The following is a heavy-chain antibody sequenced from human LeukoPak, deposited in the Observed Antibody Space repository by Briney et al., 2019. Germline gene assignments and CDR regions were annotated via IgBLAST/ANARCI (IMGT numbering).Heavy chain of an antibody. V-gene: IGHV3-48*01. J-gene: IGHJ3*02. D-gene: IGHD5-24*01. CDR3: ARVKRGAFDI. CDR1: GGSFSGYY. CDR2: ISSSSSTI. Sequence: PSETLSLTCAVYGGSFSGYYWSWVRQAPGKGLEWVSYISSSSSTIYYADSVKGRFTISRDNAKNSLYLQMNSLRAEDTAVYYCARVKRGAFDIWGQGTMVTVSS.